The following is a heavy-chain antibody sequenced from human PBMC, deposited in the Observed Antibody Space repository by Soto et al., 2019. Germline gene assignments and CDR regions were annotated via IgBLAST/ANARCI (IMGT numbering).Heavy chain of an antibody. CDR2: IIPIFGTA. J-gene: IGHJ4*02. D-gene: IGHD5-18*01. CDR3: ARNPDTAMVYYFDY. CDR1: AGTVSIYT. V-gene: IGHV1-69*01. Sequence: SVRIYSRAAAGTVSIYTMSVVGQAHGQGLEWMGGIIPIFGTANYAQKFQGRVTITADESTSTAYMELSSLRSEDTAVYYCARNPDTAMVYYFDYWVQGTLVTVSS.